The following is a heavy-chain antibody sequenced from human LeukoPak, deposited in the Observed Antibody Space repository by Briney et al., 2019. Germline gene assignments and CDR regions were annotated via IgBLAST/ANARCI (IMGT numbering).Heavy chain of an antibody. D-gene: IGHD6-19*01. Sequence: GGSLRLSCAASGFTFSSYAMSWVRQAPEKGLEWVSTISGDGSRTEYADSVKGRFTISRDNSKNTLYLQMNSLRADDTAVCYCARGGPYSSSQSWFDPWGQGTLVTVSS. CDR1: GFTFSSYA. CDR3: ARGGPYSSSQSWFDP. CDR2: ISGDGSRT. V-gene: IGHV3-23*01. J-gene: IGHJ5*02.